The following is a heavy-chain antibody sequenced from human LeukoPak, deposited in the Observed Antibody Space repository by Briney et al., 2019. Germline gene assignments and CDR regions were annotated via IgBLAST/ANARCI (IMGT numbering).Heavy chain of an antibody. Sequence: GASVKVSSKASGYTFTAYYMHWVRQAPGQGLEWMGWINPNSGGTNYAQKFQGRVTMTRDTSISTAYMELSRLRSDDTAVYYCARHLRRAARPLYYFDYWGQGTLVTVSS. V-gene: IGHV1-2*02. CDR1: GYTFTAYY. CDR3: ARHLRRAARPLYYFDY. D-gene: IGHD6-6*01. J-gene: IGHJ4*02. CDR2: INPNSGGT.